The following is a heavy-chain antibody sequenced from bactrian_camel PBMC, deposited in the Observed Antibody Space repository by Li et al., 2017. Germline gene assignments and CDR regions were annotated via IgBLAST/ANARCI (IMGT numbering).Heavy chain of an antibody. J-gene: IGHJ4*01. Sequence: HVQLVESGGGSVQAGESLRLSCAISGRSNENYFLAWFRQPPGKEREGVAAMYTGFGGGNIYYDDSVKGRFTISQDNSKTTTRLQMNNLKLDDTAMYYCAPDSSPQMGCYWTRGTQVTVS. V-gene: IGHV3S45*01. D-gene: IGHD5*01. CDR2: MYTGFGGGNI. CDR1: GRSNENYF. CDR3: APDSSPQMGCY.